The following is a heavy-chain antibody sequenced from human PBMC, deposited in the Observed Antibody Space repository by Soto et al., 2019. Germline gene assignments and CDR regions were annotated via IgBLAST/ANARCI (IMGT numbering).Heavy chain of an antibody. CDR1: GGTFSSYA. CDR3: ARDDFWSDQSDY. V-gene: IGHV1-69*13. D-gene: IGHD3-3*01. J-gene: IGHJ4*02. CDR2: IIPIFGTA. Sequence: VASVKVSCKASGGTFSSYAISWVRQAPGQGLEWMGGIIPIFGTANYAQKFQGRVTITADESTSTAYMELSSLRSEDTAVYYCARDDFWSDQSDYWGQGTLVTVSS.